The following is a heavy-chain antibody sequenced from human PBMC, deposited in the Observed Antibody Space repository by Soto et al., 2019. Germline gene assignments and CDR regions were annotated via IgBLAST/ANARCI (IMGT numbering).Heavy chain of an antibody. V-gene: IGHV4-34*01. J-gene: IGHJ6*02. CDR2: INHSGST. Sequence: QVQLQQWGAGLLKPSETLSLTCAVYGGSFSGYYWSWIRQPPGKGLEWIGEINHSGSTNYNPSLNSRVTXSXDPXKYKFSLKLSSVTAADTAVYYCARVTGRYYYGMDVWGQGTTVTVSS. CDR3: ARVTGRYYYGMDV. CDR1: GGSFSGYY.